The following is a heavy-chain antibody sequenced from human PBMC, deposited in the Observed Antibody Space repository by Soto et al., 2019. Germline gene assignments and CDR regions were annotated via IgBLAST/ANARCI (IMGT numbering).Heavy chain of an antibody. V-gene: IGHV1-18*01. J-gene: IGHJ2*01. CDR3: ARDLHAGGKYWYFDI. Sequence: QVQLVQSGAEVKKPGASVKVSCKASGYTFTHYGITCVLQAPGQGLEWMGWINSFSGDTNYTQKLQGRLTMTTDTSTNTVYMELRNLRSDDTAGYYCARDLHAGGKYWYFDIWGRGTLVTVSS. D-gene: IGHD2-15*01. CDR1: GYTFTHYG. CDR2: INSFSGDT.